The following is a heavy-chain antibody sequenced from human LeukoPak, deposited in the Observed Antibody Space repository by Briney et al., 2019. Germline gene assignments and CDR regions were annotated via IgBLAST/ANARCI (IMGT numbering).Heavy chain of an antibody. J-gene: IGHJ4*02. Sequence: SETLSLTCTVSGGSISSHYWNWIRQPPGKGLEYIGYIDYSGITEYNPSLKRRVTISADTSKNQLSLKVRFVTAAGTAVYYCARSSYYDDAFDYWGPGTLVTVSS. CDR3: ARSSYYDDAFDY. CDR1: GGSISSHY. D-gene: IGHD3-22*01. CDR2: IDYSGIT. V-gene: IGHV4-59*11.